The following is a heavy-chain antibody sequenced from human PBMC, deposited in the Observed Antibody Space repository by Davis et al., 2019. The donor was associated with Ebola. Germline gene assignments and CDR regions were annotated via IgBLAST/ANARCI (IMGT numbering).Heavy chain of an antibody. J-gene: IGHJ4*02. D-gene: IGHD6-6*01. CDR3: ASTGDSSSLLFDY. V-gene: IGHV1-69*13. CDR2: IIPIFGTA. Sequence: SVKVSCKASGGTFSSYAISWVRQAPGQGLEWMGGIIPIFGTANYAQKFQGRVTITADESTSTAYMELSSLRSDDTAVYYCASTGDSSSLLFDYWGQGTLVTVSS. CDR1: GGTFSSYA.